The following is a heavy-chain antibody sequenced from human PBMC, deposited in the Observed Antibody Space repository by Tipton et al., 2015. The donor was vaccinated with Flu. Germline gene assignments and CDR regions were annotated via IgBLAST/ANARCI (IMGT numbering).Heavy chain of an antibody. Sequence: LRLSCAVSGYSISSGYYWGWIRQPPGKGLEWIGSIYHSGSTYYNPSLKSRVTISVDTSKNQFSLKLSSVTAADTAVYYCAREGSGGSPFDYWGQGTLVTVSS. V-gene: IGHV4-38-2*02. D-gene: IGHD3-10*01. J-gene: IGHJ4*02. CDR3: AREGSGGSPFDY. CDR2: IYHSGST. CDR1: GYSISSGYY.